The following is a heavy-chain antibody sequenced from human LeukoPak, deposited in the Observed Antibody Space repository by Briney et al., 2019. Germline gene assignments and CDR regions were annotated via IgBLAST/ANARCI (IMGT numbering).Heavy chain of an antibody. D-gene: IGHD2-2*01. CDR2: ISYDGSNK. CDR3: ARDPGSCSSTSCFNAFDI. J-gene: IGHJ3*02. CDR1: GFTFSSYW. Sequence: PGGSLRLSCAASGFTFSSYWMPWVRQAPGKGLEWVAVISYDGSNKYYADSVKGRFTISRDNSKNTLYLQMNSLRAEDTAVYYCARDPGSCSSTSCFNAFDIWGQGTMVTVSS. V-gene: IGHV3-30*03.